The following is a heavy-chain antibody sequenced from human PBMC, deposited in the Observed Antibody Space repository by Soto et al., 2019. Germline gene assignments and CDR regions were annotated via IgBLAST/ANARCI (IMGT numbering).Heavy chain of an antibody. V-gene: IGHV4-31*03. CDR1: GGSXSSGGYY. CDR3: ARGTYYFYMDV. J-gene: IGHJ6*03. Sequence: SETLSLTCTVSGGSXSSGGYYWSWIRQHPGKGLEWIGYIYSSGNTYYNPSLKSRVTISLDTSNNQFSLTLSSVTAADTAVYYCARGTYYFYMDVRGKGTTVTVSS. CDR2: IYSSGNT.